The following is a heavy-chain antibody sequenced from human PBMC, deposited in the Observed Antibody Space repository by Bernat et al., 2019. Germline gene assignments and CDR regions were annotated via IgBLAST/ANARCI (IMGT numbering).Heavy chain of an antibody. CDR1: GGSISSGGYY. J-gene: IGHJ3*02. CDR3: AKSFYDYIWGSYRYLDAFDI. CDR2: IYYSGST. V-gene: IGHV4-31*03. D-gene: IGHD3-16*02. Sequence: QVQLQESGPGLVKPSQTLSLTCTVSGGSISSGGYYWSWIRQHPGKGLEWIGYIYYSGSTYYNPSLKSRVTISVDTSKNQFSLKLSSVTAADTAVYYCAKSFYDYIWGSYRYLDAFDIWGQGTMVTVSS.